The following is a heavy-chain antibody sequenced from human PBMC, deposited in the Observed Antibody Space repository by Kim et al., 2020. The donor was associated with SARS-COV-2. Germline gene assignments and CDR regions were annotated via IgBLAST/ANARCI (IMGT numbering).Heavy chain of an antibody. D-gene: IGHD2-2*01. CDR2: GST. Sequence: GSTNYTPSLKSRVTISVDTSKNQFSLKVSSVTAADTAVYYCARGDQNFDYWGQGTLVTVSS. J-gene: IGHJ4*02. CDR3: ARGDQNFDY. V-gene: IGHV4-59*09.